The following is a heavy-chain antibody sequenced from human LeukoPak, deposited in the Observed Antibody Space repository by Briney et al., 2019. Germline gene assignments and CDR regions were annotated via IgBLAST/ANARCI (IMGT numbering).Heavy chain of an antibody. CDR2: ISSNGGST. D-gene: IGHD6-19*01. Sequence: GGSLRLSCSASGFTFTKYAMLWVRQAPGKGLEYVSGISSNGGSTYYADSVEGGFTVSRDSSKNTLYLQMSSLRAEDTAVYYCVKGGSSGWYYFDYWGQGTLVTVSS. V-gene: IGHV3-64D*06. J-gene: IGHJ4*02. CDR1: GFTFTKYA. CDR3: VKGGSSGWYYFDY.